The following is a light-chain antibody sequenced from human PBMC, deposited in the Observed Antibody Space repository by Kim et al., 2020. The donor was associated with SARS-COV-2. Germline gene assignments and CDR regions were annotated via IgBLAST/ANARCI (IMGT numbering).Light chain of an antibody. V-gene: IGKV1-12*01. CDR2: AAS. Sequence: DIQMTQSPSSVSASVGDRVTITCRASQGISSWLAWYQKKPGKAPKLLIYAASSLQSGVPSRFSGSGSGTDFTLTISSLQPEDFATYYCQQANSFPRTFGQGTRREIK. CDR1: QGISSW. CDR3: QQANSFPRT. J-gene: IGKJ5*01.